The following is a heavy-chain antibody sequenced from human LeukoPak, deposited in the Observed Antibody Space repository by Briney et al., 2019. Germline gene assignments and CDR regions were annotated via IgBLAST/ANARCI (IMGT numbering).Heavy chain of an antibody. CDR1: GFTVSSNY. CDR2: IYSGDST. Sequence: GGSLRLSCAASGFTVSSNYMSWVRQAPGKGLEWVSVIYSGDSTYYADSVRGRFTISRDNSKNTLYLQMNSLRAEDTAVYYCARENILGATPWSFDYWGQGTLVTVSS. CDR3: ARENILGATPWSFDY. D-gene: IGHD1-26*01. J-gene: IGHJ4*02. V-gene: IGHV3-53*01.